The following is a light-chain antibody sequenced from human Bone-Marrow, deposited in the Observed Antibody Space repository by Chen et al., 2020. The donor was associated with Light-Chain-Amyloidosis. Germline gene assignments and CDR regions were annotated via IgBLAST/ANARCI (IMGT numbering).Light chain of an antibody. CDR3: RGWDRSSDRPV. Sequence: SYVLTQPSSVSVAPGQTATIACGGNNIGSTSVHWYQQTPGQAPLLVVYDDSDRPPGIPERLAGSNSGNTATLTSSRVEAGDEADYYCRGWDRSSDRPVFGGGTKLTVL. CDR2: DDS. CDR1: NIGSTS. J-gene: IGLJ3*02. V-gene: IGLV3-21*02.